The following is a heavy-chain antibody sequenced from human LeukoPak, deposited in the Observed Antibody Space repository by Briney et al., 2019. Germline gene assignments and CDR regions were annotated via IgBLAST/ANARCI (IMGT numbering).Heavy chain of an antibody. V-gene: IGHV3-30-3*01. J-gene: IGHJ2*01. D-gene: IGHD2-21*02. CDR1: GFTFSSYA. CDR2: ISYDGSNK. CDR3: TRGVVMTVSNWYFDL. Sequence: PGGSLRLSCAAPGFTFSSYAMHWVRQAPGKGLEWVAVISYDGSNKYYADSVKGRFTISRDNSKNTLYLQMNSLRAEDTAVYYCTRGVVMTVSNWYFDLWGRGTLVTVSS.